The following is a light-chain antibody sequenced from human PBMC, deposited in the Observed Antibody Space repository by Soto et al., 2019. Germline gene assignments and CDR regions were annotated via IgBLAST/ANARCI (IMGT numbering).Light chain of an antibody. CDR1: SSDVGGYNY. V-gene: IGLV2-11*01. CDR3: FSYGGSFYV. Sequence: QSVLTQPHSVSGSPGQSGAISCSGTSSDVGGYNYVSWYQQHPGKAPKLIIFDVNKRPSGVPDRFSGSKSGSTASLTISGLQAEDEADYYCFSYGGSFYVVGTRTKLTVL. J-gene: IGLJ1*01. CDR2: DVN.